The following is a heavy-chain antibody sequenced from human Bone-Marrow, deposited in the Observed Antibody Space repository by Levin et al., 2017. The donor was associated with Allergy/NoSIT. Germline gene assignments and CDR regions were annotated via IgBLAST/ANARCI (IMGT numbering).Heavy chain of an antibody. V-gene: IGHV3-23*01. Sequence: QSSETLSLTCAASGFTFTSYAMTWFRQAPGRGLEWVSSITASGYNTYYADSVKGRFTISRDNIKNTVYLQMNSLRVEDRAIYYCAKGVAFYYYYGMDVWGQGTTVTVSS. CDR2: ITASGYNT. J-gene: IGHJ6*02. CDR3: AKGVAFYYYYGMDV. D-gene: IGHD3-3*02. CDR1: GFTFTSYA.